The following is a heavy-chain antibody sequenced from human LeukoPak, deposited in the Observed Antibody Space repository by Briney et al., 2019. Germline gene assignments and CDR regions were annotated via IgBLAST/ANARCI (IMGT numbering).Heavy chain of an antibody. Sequence: ASVKVSCKASGYTFTSYGISWVRQAPGQGLEWMGWISAYNGNTNYAQKLQGRVTMTTDTSTSTAYMELRSLRSDDTAFFFQAEDGIRDFDWLFPHYYYGMDVWGQGTTVTVSS. J-gene: IGHJ6*02. CDR3: AEDGIRDFDWLFPHYYYGMDV. D-gene: IGHD3-9*01. CDR1: GYTFTSYG. V-gene: IGHV1-18*01. CDR2: ISAYNGNT.